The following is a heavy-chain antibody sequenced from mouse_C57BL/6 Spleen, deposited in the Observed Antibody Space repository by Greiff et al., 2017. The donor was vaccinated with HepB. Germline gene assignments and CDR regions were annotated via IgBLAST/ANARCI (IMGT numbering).Heavy chain of an antibody. D-gene: IGHD2-4*01. CDR2: INPNNGGT. Sequence: VQLQQSGPELVKPGASVKIPCKASGYTFTDYNMDWVKQSHGKSLEWIGDINPNNGGTIYNQKFKGKATLTVDKSSSTAYMELRSLTSEDTAVYYCASRGLRRGYYAMDYWGQGTSVTVSS. CDR1: GYTFTDYN. CDR3: ASRGLRRGYYAMDY. J-gene: IGHJ4*01. V-gene: IGHV1-18*01.